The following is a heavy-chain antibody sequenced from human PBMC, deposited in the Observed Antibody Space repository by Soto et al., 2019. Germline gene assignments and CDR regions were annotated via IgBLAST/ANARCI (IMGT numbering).Heavy chain of an antibody. CDR1: GGSISSSSYY. Sequence: QLQLQESGPGLVKPSETLSLTCTVSGGSISSSSYYWGWIRQPPGKGLEWIGSIYYSGSTYYNPSLKSLVTISVDTSKNQFSLKLSSVTAADTAVYYCASHYGSGLENYYFDYWGQGTLVTVSS. CDR2: IYYSGST. D-gene: IGHD3-10*01. CDR3: ASHYGSGLENYYFDY. J-gene: IGHJ4*02. V-gene: IGHV4-39*01.